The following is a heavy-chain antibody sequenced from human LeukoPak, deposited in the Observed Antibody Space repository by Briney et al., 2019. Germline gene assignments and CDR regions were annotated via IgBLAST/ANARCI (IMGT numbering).Heavy chain of an antibody. CDR2: ISYDGSNK. Sequence: GGSLRLSCAASGFTFSSYAMHWVRQAPGKGLEWVAVISYDGSNKYYADSVKGRFTISRDNSKNTLYLQMNNLRAEDTAVYYCVSFYEAYWGRGTLVTVSS. J-gene: IGHJ4*02. CDR1: GFTFSSYA. CDR3: VSFYEAY. V-gene: IGHV3-30*04. D-gene: IGHD2/OR15-2a*01.